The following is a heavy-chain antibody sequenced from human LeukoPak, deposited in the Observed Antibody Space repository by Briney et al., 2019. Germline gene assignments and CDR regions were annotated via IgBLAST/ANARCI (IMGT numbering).Heavy chain of an antibody. Sequence: SETLSLTCAVYGGSFSGYYWSWIRQPPGKGLEWIGEINHSGSTNYNPSLKSRVTISVDTSKNQFSLKLSSVTAADTAVYYCARGSRGYSGYAVGKLDYWGQGTLVTVSP. CDR2: INHSGST. CDR1: GGSFSGYY. D-gene: IGHD5-12*01. J-gene: IGHJ4*02. CDR3: ARGSRGYSGYAVGKLDY. V-gene: IGHV4-34*01.